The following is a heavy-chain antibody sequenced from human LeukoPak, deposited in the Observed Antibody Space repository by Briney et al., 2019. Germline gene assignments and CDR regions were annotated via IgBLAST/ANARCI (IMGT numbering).Heavy chain of an antibody. J-gene: IGHJ4*02. CDR1: GGSISGYY. Sequence: SETLSLTCTVSGGSISGYYWSWIRQPPGKGLEWIGYIYYSGSTNYNPSLKSRVTISVDTSKNQFSLKLSSVTAADTAVYYCARAAAHYFDYWGQGTLVTVSS. CDR3: ARAAAHYFDY. V-gene: IGHV4-59*01. CDR2: IYYSGST.